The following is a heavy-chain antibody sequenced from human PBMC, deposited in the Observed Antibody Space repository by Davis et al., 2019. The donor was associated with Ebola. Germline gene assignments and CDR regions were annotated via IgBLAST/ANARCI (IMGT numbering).Heavy chain of an antibody. Sequence: GESLKISCAASGFTFSTYSMNWVRQVPGKGLEWVSSISSSSRYKYYADSVKGRFTISRDNAKNSLYLQMNSLRAEDTAVYYCARDQNYDSSGYYYYYYGMDVWGQGTTVTVSS. CDR2: ISSSSRYK. CDR1: GFTFSTYS. J-gene: IGHJ6*02. V-gene: IGHV3-21*04. CDR3: ARDQNYDSSGYYYYYYGMDV. D-gene: IGHD3-22*01.